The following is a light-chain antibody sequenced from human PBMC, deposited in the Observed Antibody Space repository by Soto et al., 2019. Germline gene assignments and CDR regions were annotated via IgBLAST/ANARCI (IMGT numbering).Light chain of an antibody. V-gene: IGKV1-5*01. J-gene: IGKJ1*01. CDR3: QQYNYYWT. CDR1: QSISRW. Sequence: DIHLTQSPSTLSASVGDRTTLSCRASQSISRWLAWYQQKPGKAPNLLIYDASNLESGVPPRFSGSGSGTEFSLTISRLQPDDFGTYYCQQYNYYWTFGQGTKVDIK. CDR2: DAS.